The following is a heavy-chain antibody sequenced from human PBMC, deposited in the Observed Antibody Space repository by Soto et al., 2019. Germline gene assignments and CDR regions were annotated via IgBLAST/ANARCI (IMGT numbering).Heavy chain of an antibody. J-gene: IGHJ4*02. CDR2: VNPIVSMS. D-gene: IGHD3-10*01. Sequence: QVQLVQSGAEVKRPGASVKVSYKASGDTFNFYSINWVRQAPGLGLEWMGRVNPIVSMSNYAQKFQGRVTMTADKSTSTAYMKLSSLRSEDTAIYYCASSYGSGYRAFDYWGQGALVTVSS. CDR3: ASSYGSGYRAFDY. CDR1: GDTFNFYS. V-gene: IGHV1-69*02.